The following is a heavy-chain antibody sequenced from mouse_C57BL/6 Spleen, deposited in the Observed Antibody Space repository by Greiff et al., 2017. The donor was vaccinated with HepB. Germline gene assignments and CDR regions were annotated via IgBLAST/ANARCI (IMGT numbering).Heavy chain of an antibody. D-gene: IGHD2-2*01. CDR3: ARRGLYYGYDVGYAMDY. CDR1: GFTFSDYG. Sequence: EVQLVESGGGLVKPGGSLKLSCAASGFTFSDYGMHWVRQAPEKGLEWVAYISSGSSTIYYADTVKGRFTISRDNAKNTLFLQMTSLRSEDTAMYYCARRGLYYGYDVGYAMDYWGQGTSVTVSS. V-gene: IGHV5-17*01. J-gene: IGHJ4*01. CDR2: ISSGSSTI.